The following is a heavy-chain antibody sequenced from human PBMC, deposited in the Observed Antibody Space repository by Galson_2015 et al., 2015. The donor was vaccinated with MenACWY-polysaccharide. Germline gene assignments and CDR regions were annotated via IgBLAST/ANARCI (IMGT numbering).Heavy chain of an antibody. J-gene: IGHJ5*02. V-gene: IGHV4-61*02. CDR2: VFSTGST. CDR3: ARALPSCLYNWFDP. Sequence: TLSLTCTVSGDSITSGVYYWTWVRQSAGKGLEWIGRVFSTGSTTYNPSLKSRVIISVDTSKNQFSLSLTSVTAADTAVYFCARALPSCLYNWFDPWGQGILVTVSS. D-gene: IGHD2-15*01. CDR1: GDSITSGVYY.